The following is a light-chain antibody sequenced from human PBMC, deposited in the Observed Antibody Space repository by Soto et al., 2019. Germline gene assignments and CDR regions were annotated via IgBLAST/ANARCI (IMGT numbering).Light chain of an antibody. CDR1: QRVSSY. CDR3: QQRSNWPGFT. V-gene: IGKV3-11*01. CDR2: DAS. J-gene: IGKJ3*01. Sequence: EIVLTQSPATLSLSPGERATLSCRASQRVSSYLAWYQQKPGQAHRLLIYDASNRATGIPARFSGSGSGTDFTLTISSLEPEDFAVYYCQQRSNWPGFTFGPGTKVDIK.